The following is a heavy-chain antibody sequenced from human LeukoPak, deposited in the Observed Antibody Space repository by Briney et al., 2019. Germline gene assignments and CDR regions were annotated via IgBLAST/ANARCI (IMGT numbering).Heavy chain of an antibody. CDR3: ARRPRRGFWSGYLYPPGNPAGPYYFDY. Sequence: NPSQTLSLTCTVSGNSISSGDNYWSWIRQPAGKGLEWIGRIYTSGSTNYNPSLKSRVTMSVDTSKNQFSLKLSSVTAADTAVYYCARRPRRGFWSGYLYPPGNPAGPYYFDYWGQGALVTVSS. D-gene: IGHD3-3*01. V-gene: IGHV4-61*02. J-gene: IGHJ4*02. CDR2: IYTSGST. CDR1: GNSISSGDNY.